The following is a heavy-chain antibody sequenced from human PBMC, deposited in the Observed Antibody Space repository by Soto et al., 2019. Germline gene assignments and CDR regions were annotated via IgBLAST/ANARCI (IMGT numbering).Heavy chain of an antibody. J-gene: IGHJ6*01. V-gene: IGHV3-21*01. CDR2: VSRRSENL. CDR3: ALMLYTEEGVGLDV. CDR1: GFIFSDYT. Sequence: DLVESGGGRVKPGGSLRLSCAASGFIFSDYTINWVRQAPGKGLEWVSSVSRRSENLLYADSVKGRFTISRDNAKNSVSLQMNSLRAEDTALYDCALMLYTEEGVGLDVWGQGTTVTVS. D-gene: IGHD2-8*01.